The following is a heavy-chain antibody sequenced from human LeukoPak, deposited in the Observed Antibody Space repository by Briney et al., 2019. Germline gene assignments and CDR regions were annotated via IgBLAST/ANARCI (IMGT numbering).Heavy chain of an antibody. CDR3: ARVPGYYDFWSGYYTSYYYYYMDV. Sequence: PGGSLRLSCAASGFTFSSYAMSWVRQAPGKGLEWVANIKQDGSEKYYVDSVKGRFTISRDNAKNSLYLQMNSLRAEDTAVYYCARVPGYYDFWSGYYTSYYYYYMDVWGKGTTVTVSS. D-gene: IGHD3-3*01. V-gene: IGHV3-7*01. CDR1: GFTFSSYA. J-gene: IGHJ6*03. CDR2: IKQDGSEK.